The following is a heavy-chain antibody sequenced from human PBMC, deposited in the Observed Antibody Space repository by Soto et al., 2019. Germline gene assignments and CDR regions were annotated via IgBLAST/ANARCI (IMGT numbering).Heavy chain of an antibody. CDR3: ARRIYGANDY. Sequence: PRESLKISCKGSGYSFTNHWIDWVRQIPGKGLQWMGVIYPADSDIKYSPSFQGHVTLSVDKSPSTAYLQWSGLKASDTGVYFCARRIYGANDYWGQGTQVTVSS. V-gene: IGHV5-51*01. CDR2: IYPADSDI. D-gene: IGHD4-17*01. J-gene: IGHJ4*02. CDR1: GYSFTNHW.